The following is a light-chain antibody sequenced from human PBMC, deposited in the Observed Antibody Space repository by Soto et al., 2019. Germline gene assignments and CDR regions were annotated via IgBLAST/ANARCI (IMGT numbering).Light chain of an antibody. J-gene: IGKJ2*01. Sequence: DVVMTQSPLSLPVTLGQPASISCRSSQSLVYSDGNTYLNWFQQRPGQSPRRLIYKVSNRDSVVPERLGGSGSGTDFTLKISRAEAEDVGLYYCMQATHWPRTFGQGTKLEIK. CDR3: MQATHWPRT. CDR2: KVS. V-gene: IGKV2-30*01. CDR1: QSLVYSDGNTY.